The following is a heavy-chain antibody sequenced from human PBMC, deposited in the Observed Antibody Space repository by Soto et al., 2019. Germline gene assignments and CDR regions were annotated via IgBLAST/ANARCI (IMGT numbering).Heavy chain of an antibody. J-gene: IGHJ4*02. CDR2: VSKSDYA. CDR1: GFTFTNYG. CDR3: TREDSIIIPAVADF. Sequence: PGGSLRLSCAVSGFTFTNYGINRVRQAPGKGLEWVSSVSKSDYAYYSDSVKGRFTISRDNAKNSVSLEMNNLRAEDTAVYYCTREDSIIIPAVADFWGQGTLVTVSS. V-gene: IGHV3-21*01. D-gene: IGHD6-19*01.